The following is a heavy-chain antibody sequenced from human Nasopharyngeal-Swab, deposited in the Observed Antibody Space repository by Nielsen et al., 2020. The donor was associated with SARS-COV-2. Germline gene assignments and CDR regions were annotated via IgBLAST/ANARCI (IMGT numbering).Heavy chain of an antibody. V-gene: IGHV3-23*01. Sequence: GGSLRLSCAASGFTFSSYAMSWVRQAPGKGLEWVSAISGSGGSTYYADSVKGRFTISRDNSKNTLYLQMNSLRAEDTAVYYCANTGTTRYYYYDMDVWGQGTTVTVSS. J-gene: IGHJ6*02. CDR1: GFTFSSYA. D-gene: IGHD1-1*01. CDR2: ISGSGGST. CDR3: ANTGTTRYYYYDMDV.